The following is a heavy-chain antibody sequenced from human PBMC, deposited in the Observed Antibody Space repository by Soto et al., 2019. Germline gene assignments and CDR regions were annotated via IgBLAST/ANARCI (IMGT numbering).Heavy chain of an antibody. CDR2: IYYSGST. CDR3: ARRGRDGYNCNYYYYGMDV. D-gene: IGHD5-12*01. Sequence: SETLSLTCTVSGGSISSYYWSWIRQPPGKGLEWIGYIYYSGSTNYNPSLKSRVTISVDTSKNQFSLKLSSVTAADTAVYYCARRGRDGYNCNYYYYGMDVWGQGTTVTVSS. CDR1: GGSISSYY. J-gene: IGHJ6*02. V-gene: IGHV4-59*01.